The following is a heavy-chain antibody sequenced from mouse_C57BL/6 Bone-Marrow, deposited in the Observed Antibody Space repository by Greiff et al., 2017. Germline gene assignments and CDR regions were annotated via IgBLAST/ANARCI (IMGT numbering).Heavy chain of an antibody. CDR3: AGYGCAY. CDR2: IDPSDSYT. V-gene: IGHV1-50*01. CDR1: GYTFTSYW. Sequence: QVQLQQPGAELVKPGASVKLSCKASGYTFTSYWMQWVKQRPGQGLEWIGEIDPSDSYTNYNQKFKGKATLTVDTSSSTAYMQLSSLTSEDSAVYYCAGYGCAYWGQGTLVTVSA. J-gene: IGHJ3*01. D-gene: IGHD2-2*01.